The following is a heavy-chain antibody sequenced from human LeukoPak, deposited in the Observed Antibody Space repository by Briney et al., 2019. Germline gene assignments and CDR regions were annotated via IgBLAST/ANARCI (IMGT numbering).Heavy chain of an antibody. V-gene: IGHV3-48*03. Sequence: GGSLRLSCAASGFTFSSYEMNWVRQAPGKGLEWVSYISSSGSTIYYADSVKGRFTISRDNAKNSPYLQMNSLRAEDTAVYYCASPLLWFGELTDYWGQGTLVTVSS. D-gene: IGHD3-10*01. J-gene: IGHJ4*02. CDR3: ASPLLWFGELTDY. CDR2: ISSSGSTI. CDR1: GFTFSSYE.